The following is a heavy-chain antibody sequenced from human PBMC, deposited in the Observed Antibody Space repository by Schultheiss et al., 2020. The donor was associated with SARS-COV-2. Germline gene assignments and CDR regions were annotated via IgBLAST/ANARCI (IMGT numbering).Heavy chain of an antibody. Sequence: SETLSLTCAVYGGSFSGYYWSWIRQPPGKGLEWIGEINHSGSTNYNPSLKSRVTISVDTSKNQFSLRLSSVTAADTAVYYCARDYYDSSGYYFYGMDVWGQGTTVTVSS. CDR1: GGSFSGYY. CDR3: ARDYYDSSGYYFYGMDV. V-gene: IGHV4-34*01. J-gene: IGHJ6*02. D-gene: IGHD3-22*01. CDR2: INHSGST.